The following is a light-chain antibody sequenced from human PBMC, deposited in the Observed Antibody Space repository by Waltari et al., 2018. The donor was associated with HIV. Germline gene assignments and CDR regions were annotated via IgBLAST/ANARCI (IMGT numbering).Light chain of an antibody. CDR3: QQYLTIPYT. Sequence: DIVMTQSPNSLAVSLGEWPTINSKSIQSTSFRYKNDNHLSLSWYQQKPGQPPKLLVSGASTRESTAPDRFSGSGSGTEFTLTISDLQAEDVAVYYCQQYLTIPYTFGQGTKLEI. J-gene: IGKJ2*01. CDR1: QSTSFRYKNDNH. V-gene: IGKV4-1*01. CDR2: GAS.